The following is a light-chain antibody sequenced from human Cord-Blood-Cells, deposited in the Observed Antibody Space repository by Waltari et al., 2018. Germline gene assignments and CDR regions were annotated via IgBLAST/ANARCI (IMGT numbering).Light chain of an antibody. V-gene: IGLV2-14*01. CDR3: SSDTSSSTLVV. CDR1: SSDVGGYNY. CDR2: DVS. Sequence: HSALTQPASVSGSPGQSITISCTGTSSDVGGYNYVSWYQQHPGKAPKLMIYDVSNRPSGVSNPFAGSKSGNTASLTISGLQAEDEADYYCSSDTSSSTLVVFGGGTKLTVL. J-gene: IGLJ2*01.